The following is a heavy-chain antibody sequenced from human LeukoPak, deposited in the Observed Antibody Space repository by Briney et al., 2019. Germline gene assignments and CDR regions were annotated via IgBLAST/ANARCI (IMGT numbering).Heavy chain of an antibody. V-gene: IGHV3-30*03. D-gene: IGHD6-19*01. J-gene: IGHJ4*02. CDR3: ARGPGYSSGWYVLSVDY. CDR1: GFTFSHYP. Sequence: PGGSLRLSCAASGFTFSHYPIHWVRQAPGKGLEWVVVISSDGNNKYYADSLKGRFTISRDSSKNMLYLQMNSLSAEDTAVYYCARGPGYSSGWYVLSVDYWGQGTLVTVSS. CDR2: ISSDGNNK.